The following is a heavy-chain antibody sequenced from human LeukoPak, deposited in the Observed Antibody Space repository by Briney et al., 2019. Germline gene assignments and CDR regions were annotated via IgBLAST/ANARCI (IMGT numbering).Heavy chain of an antibody. V-gene: IGHV3-74*01. CDR3: ARVIYSGWEGELSD. CDR1: GFTFSGYW. J-gene: IGHJ4*02. CDR2: INSDGSTT. D-gene: IGHD6-19*01. Sequence: PGGSLRLSCAASGFTFSGYWMHWVRQAPGKGLVWVSRINSDGSTTSYADSVMGRFTISRDNAKNTLHLQMNSLRAEDTAVYYCARVIYSGWEGELSDWGQGTLVTVSS.